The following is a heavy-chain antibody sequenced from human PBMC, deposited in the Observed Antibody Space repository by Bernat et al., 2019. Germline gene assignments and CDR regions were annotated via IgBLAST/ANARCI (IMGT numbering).Heavy chain of an antibody. CDR3: ARKNYYDSRFDP. CDR1: GDSISSSNW. Sequence: QVQLQESGPGLVKPSGTLSLTCAVPGDSISSSNWWNWVRQPPGKGLEWIGEIYHSGSTNYNPSLKGRVTISVDKSKNEFSLKLSSVTAADTAVYYCARKNYYDSRFDPWGQGTLVTVSS. J-gene: IGHJ5*02. V-gene: IGHV4-4*02. CDR2: IYHSGST. D-gene: IGHD3-22*01.